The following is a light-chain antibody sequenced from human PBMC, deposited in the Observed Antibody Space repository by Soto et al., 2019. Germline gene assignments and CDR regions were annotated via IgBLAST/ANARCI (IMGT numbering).Light chain of an antibody. CDR1: QSVSGSY. Sequence: TVLTQSPGTLSLSPGERATLSCRASQSVSGSYLAWYQHKPGQTPRLLIYSVSSRATGIPDRFSGSGSGTDFTLTISRLEPEDIAVYYCQQYGNSPYTFGQGTKLEIK. V-gene: IGKV3-20*01. CDR3: QQYGNSPYT. J-gene: IGKJ2*01. CDR2: SVS.